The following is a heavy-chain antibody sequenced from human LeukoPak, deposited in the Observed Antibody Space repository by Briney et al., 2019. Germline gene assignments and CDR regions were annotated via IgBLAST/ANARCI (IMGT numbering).Heavy chain of an antibody. J-gene: IGHJ4*02. CDR2: VNADNSNT. D-gene: IGHD3-22*01. V-gene: IGHV1-3*03. CDR1: GYTFTDYY. Sequence: ASVKVSCKASGYTFTDYYMHWVRQAPGQGLEWMGWVNADNSNTKYSQEFQGRVIITRDTSASTAYMDLNSLRSEDMAVYYCAVGDYYYDTRFDYWGQGTLVTVSS. CDR3: AVGDYYYDTRFDY.